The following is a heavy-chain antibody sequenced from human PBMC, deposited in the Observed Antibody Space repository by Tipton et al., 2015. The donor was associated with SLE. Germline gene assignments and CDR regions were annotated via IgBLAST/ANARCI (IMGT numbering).Heavy chain of an antibody. V-gene: IGHV5-51*01. J-gene: IGHJ5*02. CDR3: ARRGICSGGRCYDWFDP. CDR1: GYSFTSYW. D-gene: IGHD2-15*01. CDR2: IYPGDSDT. Sequence: QLVQSGAEVKKPGESLKISCKGSGYSFTSYWIGWVRQMPGKGLERMGIIYPGDSDTRYSPSFEGQVTMSADKSISTAYLQWSSLKASDTAMYYCARRGICSGGRCYDWFDPWGQGTLVTVSS.